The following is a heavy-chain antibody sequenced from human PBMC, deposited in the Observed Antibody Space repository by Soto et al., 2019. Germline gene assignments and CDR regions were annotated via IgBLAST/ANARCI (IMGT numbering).Heavy chain of an antibody. Sequence: QVQLVQSGAEVKKPGASVKVSCKASGYTFTSYGISWVRQAPGQGLEWMGWISAYNGNTNYAQKLQGRVTMTTDTSTSTAYKELRSLRSDDTAVYYCARDHGRYSSALWFDPWGQGTLVTVSS. CDR2: ISAYNGNT. CDR3: ARDHGRYSSALWFDP. D-gene: IGHD6-19*01. V-gene: IGHV1-18*01. CDR1: GYTFTSYG. J-gene: IGHJ5*02.